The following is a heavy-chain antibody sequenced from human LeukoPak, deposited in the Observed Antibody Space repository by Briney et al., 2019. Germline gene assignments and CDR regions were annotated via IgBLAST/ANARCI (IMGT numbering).Heavy chain of an antibody. CDR2: ISSSGSTI. CDR1: GFTFSDYY. V-gene: IGHV3-11*01. CDR3: ARAIALYYGSGSYSFDY. D-gene: IGHD3-10*01. Sequence: PGGSLRLSCAASGFTFSDYYMSWIRQAPGKGLEWVSCISSSGSTIYYADSVKGRFTISRDNAKNSLYLQMNSLRAEDTAVYYCARAIALYYGSGSYSFDYWGQGTLVTVSS. J-gene: IGHJ4*02.